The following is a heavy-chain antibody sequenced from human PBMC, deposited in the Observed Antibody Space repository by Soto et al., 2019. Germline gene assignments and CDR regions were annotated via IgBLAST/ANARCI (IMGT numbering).Heavy chain of an antibody. V-gene: IGHV3-23*01. CDR2: ISGDGITT. CDR3: AKDCTGAGCFFDD. D-gene: IGHD7-27*01. J-gene: IGHJ4*02. CDR1: GFTFSSHA. Sequence: EVQLLESGGALVQPGGSLRLSCAASGFTFSSHAMSWVRQAPGKGLDWVSVISGDGITTYYADSVKGRFTISRDNSRNTLYLQMNGLSAEYTAFYFCAKDCTGAGCFFDDWGQGTLFTVSS.